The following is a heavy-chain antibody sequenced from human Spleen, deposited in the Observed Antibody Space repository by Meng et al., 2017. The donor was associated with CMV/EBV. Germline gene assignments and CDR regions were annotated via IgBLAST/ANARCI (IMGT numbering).Heavy chain of an antibody. CDR3: ARGGHKAGYFDY. CDR2: ISAGSNNI. D-gene: IGHD3-10*01. J-gene: IGHJ4*02. Sequence: GESLKISCAASGFTFSSYSMSWVRQAPGKGLEWVSYISAGSNNIYYADSVKGRFTISRDNAKNSLYLQMNSLRAEDTAVYYCARGGHKAGYFDYWGQGTLVTVSS. V-gene: IGHV3-48*04. CDR1: GFTFSSYS.